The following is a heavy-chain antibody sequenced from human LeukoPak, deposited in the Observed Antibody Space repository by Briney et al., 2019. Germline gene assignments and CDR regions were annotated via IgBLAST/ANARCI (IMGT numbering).Heavy chain of an antibody. CDR2: IYTSGST. V-gene: IGHV4-4*09. CDR3: ARHYYGSGSFDY. J-gene: IGHJ4*02. D-gene: IGHD3-10*01. CDR1: GGSISSYY. Sequence: SETLSLTCTVSGGSISSYYWSWIRQPPGKGLEWIGYIYTSGSTNYNPSLKSRVTISVDTSKNQFSLKLSSVTAADTAVYYCARHYYGSGSFDYWGQGTLVTVSS.